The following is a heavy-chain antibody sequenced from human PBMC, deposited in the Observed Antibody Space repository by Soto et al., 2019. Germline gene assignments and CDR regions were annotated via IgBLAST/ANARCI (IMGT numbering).Heavy chain of an antibody. CDR3: ARLGYGDYIDY. J-gene: IGHJ4*02. Sequence: SETLSLTCAVYGGSFSGYYWSWIRQPPGKGLEWIGEINHSGSTNYNPSLKSRVTISVDTSKNQFSLKLSSVTAADKAVYYCARLGYGDYIDYWGQGILVTVS. D-gene: IGHD4-17*01. V-gene: IGHV4-34*01. CDR1: GGSFSGYY. CDR2: INHSGST.